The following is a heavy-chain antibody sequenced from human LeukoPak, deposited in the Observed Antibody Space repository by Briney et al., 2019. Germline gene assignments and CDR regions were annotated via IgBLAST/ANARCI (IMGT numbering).Heavy chain of an antibody. D-gene: IGHD6-19*01. CDR2: FDPEDGET. CDR3: ARDGYSSGWYFAHYGMDV. V-gene: IGHV1-24*01. Sequence: ASVKVSCKVSGYTLTELSMHWVRQAPGKGLEWMGGFDPEDGETIYAQKFQGWVTMTRDTSISTAYMELSRLRSDDTAVYYCARDGYSSGWYFAHYGMDVWGQGTTVTVSS. J-gene: IGHJ6*02. CDR1: GYTLTELS.